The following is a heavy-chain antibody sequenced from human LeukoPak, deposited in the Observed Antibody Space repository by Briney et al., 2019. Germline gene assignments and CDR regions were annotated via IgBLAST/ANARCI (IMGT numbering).Heavy chain of an antibody. CDR1: GGSFSGYY. CDR3: ARQTYYYGSGSYYKVANFDY. J-gene: IGHJ4*02. D-gene: IGHD3-10*01. Sequence: PSETLSLTCAVYGGSFSGYYWSWIRQPPGKGLEWIGEIHHSGSINYNPSLKSRVTISGDKSKNQFSLKLSSVTAADTAVYYCARQTYYYGSGSYYKVANFDYWGQGTLVTVSS. CDR2: IHHSGSI. V-gene: IGHV4-34*01.